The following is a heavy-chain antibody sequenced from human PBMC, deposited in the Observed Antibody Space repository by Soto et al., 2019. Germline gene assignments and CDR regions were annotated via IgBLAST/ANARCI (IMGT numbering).Heavy chain of an antibody. D-gene: IGHD6-19*01. CDR2: IFPLLAMV. Sequence: QVHLVQSGAEMKKPGSSVKVSCKVSGGDLTNSGISWVRQAPGQGLEWMGGIFPLLAMVDYSQKFQGRVTITADEPTNTAYMPLGSPRSEDTAASFCANGAWAGVKSGGQGTLVIVSS. V-gene: IGHV1-69*04. CDR3: ANGAWAGVKS. J-gene: IGHJ4*02. CDR1: GGDLTNSG.